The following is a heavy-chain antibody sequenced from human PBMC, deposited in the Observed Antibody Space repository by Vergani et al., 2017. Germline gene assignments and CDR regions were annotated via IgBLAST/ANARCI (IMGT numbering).Heavy chain of an antibody. CDR2: ISYTGST. CDR1: GGSINSGGYF. V-gene: IGHV4-31*02. Sequence: QVQLQESGPGLVKPSQTLSLTCIVSGGSINSGGYFLSWIRQHPGKGLEWVGYISYTGSTTYNPSLKSRVIVSVDTTKNQFSLKLTSVTAADTAIYYCARAPVAGNCFDPWGQGTLVIVSS. CDR3: ARAPVAGNCFDP. D-gene: IGHD6-19*01. J-gene: IGHJ5*02.